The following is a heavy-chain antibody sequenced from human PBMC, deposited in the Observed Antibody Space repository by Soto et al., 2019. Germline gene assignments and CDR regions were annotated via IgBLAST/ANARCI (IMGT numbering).Heavy chain of an antibody. CDR1: GGSISSGDYY. D-gene: IGHD3-22*01. Sequence: SETLSLTCTVSGGSISSGDYYWSWIRQPPGKRLEWIGYIYYSGSTYYNPSLKSRVTISVDTSKNQFSLKLSSVTAADTAVYYCARVSYYYDSSGYYYVAFDIWGQGTMVTVSS. V-gene: IGHV4-30-4*01. CDR3: ARVSYYYDSSGYYYVAFDI. J-gene: IGHJ3*02. CDR2: IYYSGST.